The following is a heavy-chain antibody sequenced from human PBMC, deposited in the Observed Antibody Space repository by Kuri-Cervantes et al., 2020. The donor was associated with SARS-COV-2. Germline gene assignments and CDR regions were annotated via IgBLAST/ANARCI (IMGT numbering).Heavy chain of an antibody. CDR1: GGSISSSSYY. J-gene: IGHJ3*02. V-gene: IGHV4-39*07. CDR2: IYYSGST. Sequence: SETLSLTCTVSGGSISSSSYYWGWIRQPPGKGLEWIGSIYYSGSTYYNPSLKSRVTISVDTSKNQFSLKLSSVTAADTAVYYCARLPDYSHYYDDAFDIWGQGTMVTVSS. D-gene: IGHD4-11*01. CDR3: ARLPDYSHYYDDAFDI.